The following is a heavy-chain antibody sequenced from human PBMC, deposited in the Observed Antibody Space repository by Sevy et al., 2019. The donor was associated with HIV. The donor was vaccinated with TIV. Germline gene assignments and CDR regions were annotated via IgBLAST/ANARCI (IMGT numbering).Heavy chain of an antibody. J-gene: IGHJ5*02. CDR3: ARDRVHDWGEGWFDP. D-gene: IGHD2-21*01. V-gene: IGHV1-18*01. CDR2: ISPFNNKR. Sequence: ASVKVSCKASGYTFSNYGISWVRQAPGQGLEWMGCISPFNNKRNYAQKFQGRVSLTSDTSATTAYMEVTSLRSDDTAVYYCARDRVHDWGEGWFDPWGQGTLVTASS. CDR1: GYTFSNYG.